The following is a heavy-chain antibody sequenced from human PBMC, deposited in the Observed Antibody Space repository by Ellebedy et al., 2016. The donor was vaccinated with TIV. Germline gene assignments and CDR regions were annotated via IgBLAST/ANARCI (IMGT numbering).Heavy chain of an antibody. CDR3: ARGTGTSSGWHFDY. V-gene: IGHV3-48*02. J-gene: IGHJ4*02. Sequence: GESLKISCAASGFTFSSYSMNWVRQAPGKGLEWVSYISSSSSTIYYADSVKGRFTISRDNAKNSLYLQMNSLRDEDTAVYYCARGTGTSSGWHFDYWGQGTLVTVSS. CDR2: ISSSSSTI. CDR1: GFTFSSYS. D-gene: IGHD6-19*01.